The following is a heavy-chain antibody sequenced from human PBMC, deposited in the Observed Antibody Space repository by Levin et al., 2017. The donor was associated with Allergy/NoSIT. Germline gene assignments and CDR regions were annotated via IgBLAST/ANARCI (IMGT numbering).Heavy chain of an antibody. CDR2: IRNKAYSYTT. CDR1: GFIFSDYY. D-gene: IGHD2-21*01. V-gene: IGHV3-72*01. CDR3: ARRLFYDGFDV. Sequence: GESLKISCAASGFIFSDYYMDWVRQAPGKGLEWVGRIRNKAYSYTTEYVASVKGRFTISRDDSQNSLYLQMNSLKSEDSAVYYCARRLFYDGFDVWGQGTMVTVSS. J-gene: IGHJ3*01.